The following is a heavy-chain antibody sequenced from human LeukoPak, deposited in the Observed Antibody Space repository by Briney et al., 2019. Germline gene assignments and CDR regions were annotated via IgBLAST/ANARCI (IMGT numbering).Heavy chain of an antibody. CDR1: GFTVSSNN. V-gene: IGHV3-53*01. Sequence: GGTLRLSCAASGFTVSSNNMSWVRQAPGKGLEWVSIIPDGGVSKAYTNSVKGRFTISRDNSKNTLFLQMNSLRVEDTAVYYCGASKGGYPASVDYWGQGTLVTVSS. J-gene: IGHJ4*02. D-gene: IGHD3-16*01. CDR3: GASKGGYPASVDY. CDR2: IPDGGVSK.